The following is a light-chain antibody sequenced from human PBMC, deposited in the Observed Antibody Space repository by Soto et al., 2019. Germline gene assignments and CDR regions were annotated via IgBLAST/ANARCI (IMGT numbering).Light chain of an antibody. Sequence: SYELTQPPSVSVAPGKTDRITCGGNNIGSKSVHWYQQKPGQAPVLVIYYDSDRPSGIPERFSGSNSGNTATLTISRVEAGDEADYYCQVWDSSSDHPYVVFGGGTKLTVL. J-gene: IGLJ2*01. V-gene: IGLV3-21*04. CDR2: YDS. CDR1: NIGSKS. CDR3: QVWDSSSDHPYVV.